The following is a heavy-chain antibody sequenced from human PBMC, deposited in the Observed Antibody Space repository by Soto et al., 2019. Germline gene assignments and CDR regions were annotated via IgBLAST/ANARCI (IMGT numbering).Heavy chain of an antibody. CDR3: ATTSSGYPY. D-gene: IGHD3-22*01. V-gene: IGHV4-39*01. J-gene: IGHJ4*02. Sequence: TLSLTCTVTGGSISSSNYFWGWIRQSPVKGLEWIGSCHNSGVTYYNPSLKSRATVDMSKNQISLKLSSVTAADTALYYCATTSSGYPYWGRGTLVTGSS. CDR2: CHNSGVT. CDR1: GGSISSSNYF.